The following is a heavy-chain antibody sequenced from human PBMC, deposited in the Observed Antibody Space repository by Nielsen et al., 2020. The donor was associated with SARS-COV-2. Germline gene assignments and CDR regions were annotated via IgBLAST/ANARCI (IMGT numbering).Heavy chain of an antibody. J-gene: IGHJ4*02. V-gene: IGHV3-53*04. CDR2: IYSGGST. CDR3: ARDSVEMARSLSY. CDR1: GFTVSSNY. D-gene: IGHD5-24*01. Sequence: GGSLRLSCAASGFTVSSNYMSWVRQAPGKGLEWVAVIYSGGSTYYADSVKGRFTISRHNSKNTLYLQMNSLRAEDTAVYYCARDSVEMARSLSYWGQGTLVTVSS.